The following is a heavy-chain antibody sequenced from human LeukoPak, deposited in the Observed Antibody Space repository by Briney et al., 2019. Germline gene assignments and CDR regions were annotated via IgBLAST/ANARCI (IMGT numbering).Heavy chain of an antibody. Sequence: GGSLRLSCAASGFTFSSYGMHWVRQAPGRGLEWVAFIRYDGSNKYYADSVKGRFTISRDNAKNSLYLQMNSLRAEDTAVYYCARGLGSGRHAFDIWSQGTMVTVSS. D-gene: IGHD3-10*01. V-gene: IGHV3-30*02. CDR2: IRYDGSNK. CDR1: GFTFSSYG. CDR3: ARGLGSGRHAFDI. J-gene: IGHJ3*02.